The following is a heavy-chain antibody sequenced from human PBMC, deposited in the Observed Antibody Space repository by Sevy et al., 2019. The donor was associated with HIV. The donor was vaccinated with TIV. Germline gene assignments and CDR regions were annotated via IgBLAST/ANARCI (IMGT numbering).Heavy chain of an antibody. CDR1: GFTFSKYW. CDR2: IKTDAGQE. CDR3: ARDDGNYYFHY. D-gene: IGHD1-7*01. Sequence: GGSLRLSCAASGFTFSKYWMGWVRQAPGNGREWVANIKTDAGQEYYVDSVKGRFTNTRENAKNTLYLQMNSLEAEDKAVYFCARDDGNYYFHYWGQGTLVTVSS. V-gene: IGHV3-7*01. J-gene: IGHJ4*02.